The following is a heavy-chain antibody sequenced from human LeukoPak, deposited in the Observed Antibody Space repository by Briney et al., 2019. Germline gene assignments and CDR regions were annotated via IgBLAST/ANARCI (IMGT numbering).Heavy chain of an antibody. Sequence: GGSLRLSCTASGFTFGDYAMSWFRQAPGKGLEWVSAISGSGGSTYYADSVKGRFTISRDNSKNTLYLQMSSLRAEDTAVYYCASGDYGLGYWGQGTLVTVSS. CDR3: ASGDYGLGY. CDR1: GFTFGDYA. J-gene: IGHJ4*02. CDR2: ISGSGGST. D-gene: IGHD4-17*01. V-gene: IGHV3-23*01.